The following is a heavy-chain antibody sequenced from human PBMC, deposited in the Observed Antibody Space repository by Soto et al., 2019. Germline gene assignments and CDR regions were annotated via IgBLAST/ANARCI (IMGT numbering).Heavy chain of an antibody. CDR1: GGSISSGDYY. V-gene: IGHV4-30-4*01. J-gene: IGHJ4*02. CDR3: AKVVVTAIARFDY. D-gene: IGHD2-21*02. CDR2: IYYSGST. Sequence: QVQLQESGPGLVKPSQTLSLTCTVSGGSISSGDYYWSWIRQPPGKGLEWIGYIYYSGSTYYNPSLKSRVTVSVDTSKNQFSLKRSSVTDADTAVYYGAKVVVTAIARFDYWGQGTLVTVSS.